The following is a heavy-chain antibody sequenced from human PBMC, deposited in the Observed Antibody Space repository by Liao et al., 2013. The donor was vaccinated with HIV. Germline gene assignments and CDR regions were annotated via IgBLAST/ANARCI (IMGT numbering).Heavy chain of an antibody. CDR1: GGSFSGYY. V-gene: IGHV4-34*01. J-gene: IGHJ4*02. Sequence: QVQLQQWGAGLLKPSETLSLTCAVYGGSFSGYYWSWIRQPPGKGLEWIGEINHSGSTNYNPSLKSRVTISVDTSKNQFSLKLSSVTAADTAVYYCARHGDYVTPLFDYWGQGTLVTVSS. D-gene: IGHD4-17*01. CDR3: ARHGDYVTPLFDY. CDR2: INHSGST.